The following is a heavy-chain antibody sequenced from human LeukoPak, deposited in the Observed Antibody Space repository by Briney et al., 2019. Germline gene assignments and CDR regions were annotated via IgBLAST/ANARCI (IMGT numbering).Heavy chain of an antibody. CDR3: ARHGDRGGGFDY. J-gene: IGHJ4*02. CDR2: IFYSGSA. V-gene: IGHV4-59*04. Sequence: SETLSLTCTVSGGSISSYYWSWIRQPPGKGLEWIGSIFYSGSAYYNPSLKSRVTISVDTSKNQFSLKLSSVTAADTAVYYCARHGDRGGGFDYWGQGTLVTVSS. D-gene: IGHD3-10*01. CDR1: GGSISSYY.